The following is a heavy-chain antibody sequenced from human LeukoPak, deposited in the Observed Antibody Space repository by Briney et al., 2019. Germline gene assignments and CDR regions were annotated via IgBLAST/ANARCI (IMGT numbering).Heavy chain of an antibody. Sequence: ASVKVSCKASGYTFTSYGISWVRQAPGQGLEWMGWISAYNGNTNYAQKLQGRVTMTTDTSTSTAYMELRSLRSDDTAVYYCARLREGMIVVIFDYWGQGTPVTVSS. CDR1: GYTFTSYG. CDR3: ARLREGMIVVIFDY. V-gene: IGHV1-18*01. CDR2: ISAYNGNT. D-gene: IGHD3-22*01. J-gene: IGHJ4*02.